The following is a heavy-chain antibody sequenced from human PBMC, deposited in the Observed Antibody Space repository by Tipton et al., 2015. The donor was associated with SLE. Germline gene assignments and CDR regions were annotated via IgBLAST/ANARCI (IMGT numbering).Heavy chain of an antibody. V-gene: IGHV4-59*01. D-gene: IGHD3-16*01. Sequence: TLSLTCTVSGGSISSYYWSWIRQPPGKGLEWIGYIYYSGSTNYNPSLKSRVTISVDTSKNQFSLKLSSVTAADTAVYYCARDLGRLYFDYWAQGTLVPVSS. J-gene: IGHJ4*02. CDR1: GGSISSYY. CDR2: IYYSGST. CDR3: ARDLGRLYFDY.